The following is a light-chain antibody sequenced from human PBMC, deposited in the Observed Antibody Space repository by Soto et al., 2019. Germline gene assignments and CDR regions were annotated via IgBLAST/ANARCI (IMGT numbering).Light chain of an antibody. CDR1: SSDVGGYNY. J-gene: IGLJ1*01. Sequence: QSALTQPASVSGSPGQSITISCTGTSSDVGGYNYVSWYQQHPGKAPKLMIYEVSNRPSGVSSRFSGSKSDNTASLTISELQAEDEADYHCSSYTSFSTYVFGTGTKVTVL. V-gene: IGLV2-14*01. CDR2: EVS. CDR3: SSYTSFSTYV.